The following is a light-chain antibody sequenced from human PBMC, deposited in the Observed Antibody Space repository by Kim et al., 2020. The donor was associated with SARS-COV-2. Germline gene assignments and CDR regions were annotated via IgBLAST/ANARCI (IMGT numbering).Light chain of an antibody. J-gene: IGKJ5*01. V-gene: IGKV3-15*01. Sequence: SVPPGEAASPSGRARVMISGILCWYQQKPGQAPRVLIYGASNRAAGIPARFRGGGSGTEFPPTISGLQSDILESNYCQKNQYRRTFGQGTPLEIK. CDR3: QKNQYRRT. CDR2: GAS. CDR1: VMISGI.